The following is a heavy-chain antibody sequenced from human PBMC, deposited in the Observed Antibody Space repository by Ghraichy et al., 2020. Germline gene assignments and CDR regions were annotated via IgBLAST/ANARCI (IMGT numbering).Heavy chain of an antibody. D-gene: IGHD3-22*01. CDR1: GGSISRGDYY. V-gene: IGHV4-31*03. Sequence: SETLSLTCTVSGGSISRGDYYWSWIRQHPGKGLEWIGYIYYSGSTYYNPPLQSRATISVDGSKNQFSLKLTSVTAADTSIYFCARHHYDSSGYPNWIDPWGQGAHVTVSS. CDR3: ARHHYDSSGYPNWIDP. J-gene: IGHJ5*02. CDR2: IYYSGST.